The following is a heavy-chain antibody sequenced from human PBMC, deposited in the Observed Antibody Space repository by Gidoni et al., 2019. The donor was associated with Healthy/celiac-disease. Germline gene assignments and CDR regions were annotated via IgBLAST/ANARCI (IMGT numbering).Heavy chain of an antibody. J-gene: IGHJ6*02. CDR2: ISYDGINK. Sequence: QVQLVESGGGVVQPGRSLRLSCAASGFTFSSYGMHWVRQAPGKGLEWVAVISYDGINKYYSDSVKGRFTISRDNSKNTLYLQMNSLRAEDTAVYYCAKDYGSGSYSPLDYYYYGMDVWGQGTTVTVSS. CDR3: AKDYGSGSYSPLDYYYYGMDV. V-gene: IGHV3-30*18. CDR1: GFTFSSYG. D-gene: IGHD3-10*01.